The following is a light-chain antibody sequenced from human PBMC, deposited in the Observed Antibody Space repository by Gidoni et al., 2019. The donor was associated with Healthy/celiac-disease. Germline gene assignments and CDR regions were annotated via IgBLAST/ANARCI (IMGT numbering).Light chain of an antibody. J-gene: IGKJ2*01. CDR3: QQYYSTPYT. Sequence: DIVMTQSPDSLAVSLGERATVNCKSSQSVLYSSNNKNYLAWYQQKPGQPPKLLIYWASTRESGVPDRFSGSGSGTDFTLTVSSLQAEDVAVYYCQQYYSTPYTFXXXTKLEI. CDR1: QSVLYSSNNKNY. V-gene: IGKV4-1*01. CDR2: WAS.